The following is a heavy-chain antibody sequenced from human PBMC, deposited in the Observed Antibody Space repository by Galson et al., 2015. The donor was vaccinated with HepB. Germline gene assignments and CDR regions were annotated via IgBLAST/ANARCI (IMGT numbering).Heavy chain of an antibody. CDR1: GFTFSSYG. V-gene: IGHV3-30*03. J-gene: IGHJ4*02. Sequence: SLRLSCAASGFTFSSYGMHWVRQAPGKGLEWVAVISYDGSNIYYADSVKGRFTISRDNSKNTLYLQMNSLRAEDTAVYYCARLYGGLDYWGQGTLVTVSS. D-gene: IGHD4-23*01. CDR3: ARLYGGLDY. CDR2: ISYDGSNI.